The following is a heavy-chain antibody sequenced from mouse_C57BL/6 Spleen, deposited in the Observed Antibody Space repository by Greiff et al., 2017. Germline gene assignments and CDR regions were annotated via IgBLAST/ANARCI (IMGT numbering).Heavy chain of an antibody. D-gene: IGHD1-1*01. V-gene: IGHV5-6*01. J-gene: IGHJ1*03. Sequence: EVKVVESGGDLVKPGGSLKLSCAASGFTFSSYGMSWVRQTPDKRLEWVATISSGGSYTFYPDSVKGRFTISRDNAKNTLYLQMSSLKSEDTAMYYCARHEAIMYYGPNWCFDVWGTGTTVTVSS. CDR3: ARHEAIMYYGPNWCFDV. CDR2: ISSGGSYT. CDR1: GFTFSSYG.